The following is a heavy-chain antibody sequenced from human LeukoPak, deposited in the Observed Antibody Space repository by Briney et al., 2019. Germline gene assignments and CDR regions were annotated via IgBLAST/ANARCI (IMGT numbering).Heavy chain of an antibody. Sequence: SSETLSLTCTVSGGSISSGDYYWSWIRQPPGKGLEWIGYIYYSGSTNYNPSLKSRATISVDTSKNQFSLKLSSVTAADTAVYYCARRGYYYDSSGYYAEGYFDYWGQGTMVTVSS. CDR1: GGSISSGDYY. V-gene: IGHV4-61*08. CDR3: ARRGYYYDSSGYYAEGYFDY. CDR2: IYYSGST. J-gene: IGHJ4*03. D-gene: IGHD3-22*01.